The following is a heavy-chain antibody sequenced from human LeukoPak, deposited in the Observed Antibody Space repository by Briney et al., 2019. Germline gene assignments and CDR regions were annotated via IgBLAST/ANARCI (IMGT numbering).Heavy chain of an antibody. Sequence: SETLSLTCTVSAVSIRSYYWSWIRQPPGQGLEWIGYIYYSGSTNYNPSLKSRVTISVDTSKNQFALKLSSVTAADTAVYYCARVGGSGSYYYAMYVWGQGTTVTVSS. CDR1: AVSIRSYY. CDR3: ARVGGSGSYYYAMYV. D-gene: IGHD3-10*01. V-gene: IGHV4-59*01. J-gene: IGHJ6*02. CDR2: IYYSGST.